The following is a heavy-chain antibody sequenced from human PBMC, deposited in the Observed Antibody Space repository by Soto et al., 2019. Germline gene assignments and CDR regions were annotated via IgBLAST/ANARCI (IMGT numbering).Heavy chain of an antibody. CDR2: IYYSGST. CDR3: ARALIAVAAPYFDY. D-gene: IGHD6-19*01. Sequence: SETLSLTCTVSGGSISSSSYYWGWIRQPPGKGLEWIGSIYYSGSTYYNPSLKSRVTISVDTSKNQFSLKLSSVTAADTAVYYCARALIAVAAPYFDYWGQGTLVTVSS. V-gene: IGHV4-39*01. J-gene: IGHJ4*02. CDR1: GGSISSSSYY.